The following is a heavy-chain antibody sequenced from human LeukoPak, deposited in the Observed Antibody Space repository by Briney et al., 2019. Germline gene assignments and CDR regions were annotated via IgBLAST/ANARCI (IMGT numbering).Heavy chain of an antibody. CDR1: GYTFTAYY. D-gene: IGHD6-13*01. CDR3: VRDLSAAIAAEEHAFDI. J-gene: IGHJ3*02. Sequence: ASVKVSCKASGYTFTAYYIHWVRQAPGQGLEWLGWINPNRGGTNYAQKFQGRVTMTSDTSISTAYMELSRLRSDDTAVYYCVRDLSAAIAAEEHAFDIWGHGTMVTVSS. CDR2: INPNRGGT. V-gene: IGHV1-2*02.